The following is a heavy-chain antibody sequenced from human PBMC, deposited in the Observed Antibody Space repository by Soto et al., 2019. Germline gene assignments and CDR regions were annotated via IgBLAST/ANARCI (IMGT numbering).Heavy chain of an antibody. D-gene: IGHD2-21*01. V-gene: IGHV1-3*01. Sequence: ASVKVSCKASGYTFTSYTMHLVRQAPVQILELIVWINAGNFNTKYSQKFQGRFTITMYTSAITSYIELIILISEYTSVYYCSTGGEGRSGLDAFDIWGQGTMVTVSS. CDR3: STGGEGRSGLDAFDI. CDR2: INAGNFNT. CDR1: GYTFTSYT. J-gene: IGHJ3*02.